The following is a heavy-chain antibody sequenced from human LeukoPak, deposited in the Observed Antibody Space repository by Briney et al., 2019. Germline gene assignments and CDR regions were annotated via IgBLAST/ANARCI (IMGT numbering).Heavy chain of an antibody. V-gene: IGHV1-2*02. CDR3: ARHKSWVFDY. CDR2: ISPNSGGT. Sequence: ASVKVSCKASGYTFTAYYMHWVRQAPGQGLEWMGWISPNSGGTNYAQRFQGRVTMTRDTSISTAYMELSRLRSDDTAVYYCARHKSWVFDYWGQGTLVTVSS. CDR1: GYTFTAYY. J-gene: IGHJ4*02. D-gene: IGHD6-13*01.